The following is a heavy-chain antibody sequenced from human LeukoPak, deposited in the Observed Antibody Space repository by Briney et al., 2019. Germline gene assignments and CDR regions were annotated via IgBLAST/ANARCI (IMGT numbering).Heavy chain of an antibody. V-gene: IGHV1-24*01. Sequence: ASVKVSCKVSGYTLTELSMHWVRQAPGKGLEWMGGFDPEDGETIYAQKFQGRVTMTEDTPTDTAYMELSSLRSEDTAVYYCATSIAAHLGYDLDYWGQGTLVTVSS. CDR3: ATSIAAHLGYDLDY. D-gene: IGHD6-13*01. J-gene: IGHJ4*02. CDR1: GYTLTELS. CDR2: FDPEDGET.